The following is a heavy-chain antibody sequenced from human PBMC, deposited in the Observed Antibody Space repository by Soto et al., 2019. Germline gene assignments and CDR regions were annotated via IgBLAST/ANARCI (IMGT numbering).Heavy chain of an antibody. D-gene: IGHD2-15*01. Sequence: GGSLRLSCAASGLTFNSYAMSWVRQAPGKGLEWVSGISGHSTYYADSVKGRFTISRDDSKNTLSLQMNSLRAEDTAVYYCAKDLNRNRIGDVWGQGTTVTVSS. CDR2: ISGHST. CDR3: AKDLNRNRIGDV. V-gene: IGHV3-23*01. CDR1: GLTFNSYA. J-gene: IGHJ6*02.